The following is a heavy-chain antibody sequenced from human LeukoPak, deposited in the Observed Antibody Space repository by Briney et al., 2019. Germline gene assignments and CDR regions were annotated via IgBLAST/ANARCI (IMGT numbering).Heavy chain of an antibody. Sequence: GGSLRLSCAVSGLTFNKYTMHWVRQAPGKGLEWVAVISTDGITKYYVDSVKGRFTISRDNSKNTLYLQMNSLRAENTAVYYCAHSSARHWGQGTLVTVSS. D-gene: IGHD3-22*01. J-gene: IGHJ4*02. V-gene: IGHV3-30*03. CDR3: AHSSARH. CDR2: ISTDGITK. CDR1: GLTFNKYT.